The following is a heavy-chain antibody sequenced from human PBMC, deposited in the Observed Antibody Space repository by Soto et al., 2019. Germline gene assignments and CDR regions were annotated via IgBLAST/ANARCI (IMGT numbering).Heavy chain of an antibody. CDR1: GFTFTSYA. CDR3: AKRRGAGGHFDY. V-gene: IGHV3-23*01. J-gene: IGHJ4*02. Sequence: GGSLRLSCAASGFTFTSYAMGWVRQAPGKGLECVSVVSRGGSTHYADSVTGRFIASRDNSKNTVSLQMNSLRADDTAVYYCAKRRGAGGHFDYWGQGALVTVSS. D-gene: IGHD2-15*01. CDR2: VSRGGST.